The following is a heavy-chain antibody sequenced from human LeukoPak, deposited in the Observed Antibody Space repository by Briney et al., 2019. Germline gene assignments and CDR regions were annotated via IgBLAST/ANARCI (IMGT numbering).Heavy chain of an antibody. J-gene: IGHJ4*02. CDR1: GFTFSSYA. D-gene: IGHD4-17*01. CDR2: ISGSGGST. CDR3: AKTFGDYGDYGY. Sequence: GGSLRLSCAAYGFTFSSYAMSWVRQAPGKGLEWVSAISGSGGSTYYADSVKGRFTISRDNSKNTLYLQMNSLRAEDTAVYYCAKTFGDYGDYGYWGQGTLVTVSS. V-gene: IGHV3-23*01.